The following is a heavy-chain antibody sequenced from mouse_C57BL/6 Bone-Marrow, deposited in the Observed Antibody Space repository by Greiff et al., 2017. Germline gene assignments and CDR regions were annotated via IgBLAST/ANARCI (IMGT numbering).Heavy chain of an antibody. V-gene: IGHV1-81*01. D-gene: IGHD1-1*01. CDR1: GYTFTSYG. CDR3: AIPSSYSFMDY. J-gene: IGHJ4*01. CDR2: SYPRSGNT. Sequence: VQLQESGAELARPGASVKLSCKASGYTFTSYGISWVKQRTGQGLEWIGESYPRSGNTYYNEKFKGKATLTTDKASSTSYMDLRRLSSEYSAVYVCAIPSSYSFMDYWGQGTSVTVSA.